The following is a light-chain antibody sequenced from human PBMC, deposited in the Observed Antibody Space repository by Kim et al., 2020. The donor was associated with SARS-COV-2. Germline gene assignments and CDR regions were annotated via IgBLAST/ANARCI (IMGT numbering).Light chain of an antibody. Sequence: SSELTQDPAVSVALGQTVRTTCQGDSLRSYYATWYRQKPRQAPVLVIYGRNNRPSGIPDRFSGSTSGNTASLTISGAQAEDEADFYCQSRDSGGKVVFGGGTQLTVL. CDR1: SLRSYY. J-gene: IGLJ2*01. CDR3: QSRDSGGKVV. CDR2: GRN. V-gene: IGLV3-19*01.